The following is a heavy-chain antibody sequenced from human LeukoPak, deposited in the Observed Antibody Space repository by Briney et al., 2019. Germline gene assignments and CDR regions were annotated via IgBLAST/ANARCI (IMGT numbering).Heavy chain of an antibody. CDR3: ARALGYCSSTSCYIDY. CDR1: GGSFSGYY. CDR2: INHSGST. D-gene: IGHD2-2*02. J-gene: IGHJ4*02. V-gene: IGHV4-34*01. Sequence: SGTLSLTCAVYGGSFSGYYWSWLRQPPGKGLEWIGEINHSGSTNYNPSLKSRVTISVDTSKNQFSLMLSSVTAADTAVYYCARALGYCSSTSCYIDYWGQGTLVTVSS.